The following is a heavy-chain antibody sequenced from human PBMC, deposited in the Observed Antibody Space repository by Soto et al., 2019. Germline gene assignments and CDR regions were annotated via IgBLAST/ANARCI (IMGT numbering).Heavy chain of an antibody. Sequence: SETLSLTCTVSGGSISSYYWSCIRHPPGKGLEWIGHSYYSGSTNYNPSLKTRVSISADTSKNQCSLKLSSVPASHTAVYFCETLWGKMVRGSKGAFDIWGQGTMGTVAS. D-gene: IGHD3-10*01. CDR2: SYYSGST. CDR1: GGSISSYY. J-gene: IGHJ3*02. CDR3: ETLWGKMVRGSKGAFDI. V-gene: IGHV4-59*01.